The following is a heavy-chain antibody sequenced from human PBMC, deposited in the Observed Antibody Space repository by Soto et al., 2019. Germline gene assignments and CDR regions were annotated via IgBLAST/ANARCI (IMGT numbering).Heavy chain of an antibody. CDR2: IFHTGST. D-gene: IGHD1-26*01. J-gene: IGHJ4*02. V-gene: IGHV4-39*01. CDR3: ARRRIVVTTIVDY. Sequence: LSITPNVSGFLISTTTDYCGFVRQPLGQGLEWIGRIFHTGSTYYKPSLKSRVTISVDTSKNQFSLNVTSVTATDTGVYYCARRRIVVTTIVDYWGQGTLVPVSS. CDR1: GFLISTTTDY.